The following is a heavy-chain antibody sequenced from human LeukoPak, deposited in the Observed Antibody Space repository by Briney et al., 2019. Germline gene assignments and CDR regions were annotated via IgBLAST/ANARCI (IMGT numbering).Heavy chain of an antibody. CDR3: ARESRRYTVTSSAIFDY. D-gene: IGHD4-17*01. Sequence: ASVKVSCKASGGTFSSYAISWVRQATGQGLEWVGWMNPNSGNTGYAQKFQGRVTMTRNTSISTAYMELSSLRSEDTAVYYCARESRRYTVTSSAIFDYWGQGTLVTVSS. J-gene: IGHJ4*02. CDR2: MNPNSGNT. CDR1: GGTFSSYA. V-gene: IGHV1-8*02.